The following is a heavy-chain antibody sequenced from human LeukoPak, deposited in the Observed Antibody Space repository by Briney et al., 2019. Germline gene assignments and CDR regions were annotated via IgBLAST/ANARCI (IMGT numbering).Heavy chain of an antibody. CDR3: ARDLSDWGSVSDEPPAWDNAFDI. CDR2: IRYDGSNK. Sequence: PGGSLRLSCAASGFTFSSYGMHWVRQAPGKGLEWVAFIRYDGSNKYSADSVKGRFTISRDNSKNTLYLQMNSLRAEDTAVYYCARDLSDWGSVSDEPPAWDNAFDIWGQGTMVTVSS. J-gene: IGHJ3*02. D-gene: IGHD7-27*01. V-gene: IGHV3-30*02. CDR1: GFTFSSYG.